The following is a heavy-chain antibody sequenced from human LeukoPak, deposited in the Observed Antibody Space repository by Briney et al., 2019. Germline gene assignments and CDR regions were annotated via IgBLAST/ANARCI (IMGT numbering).Heavy chain of an antibody. V-gene: IGHV3-23*01. CDR1: GFTFSSYW. CDR2: ISGSGGST. D-gene: IGHD3-22*01. Sequence: PGGSLRLSCAASGFTFSSYWMSWVRQAPGKGLEWVSAISGSGGSTYYADSVKGRFTISRDNSKNTLYLQMNSLRAEDTAVYYCAKDRYYYDSSGVGDYWGQGTLVTVSS. CDR3: AKDRYYYDSSGVGDY. J-gene: IGHJ4*02.